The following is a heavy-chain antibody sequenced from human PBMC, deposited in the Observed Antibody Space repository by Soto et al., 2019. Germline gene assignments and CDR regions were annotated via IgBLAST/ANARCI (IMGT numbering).Heavy chain of an antibody. J-gene: IGHJ4*02. CDR3: AKIPTGSGSSKFDY. D-gene: IGHD3-10*01. V-gene: IGHV3-23*01. Sequence: LRLSCAASGFTFRTYAMNWVRQAPGKGLEWISAISGSGSFTHYADSVRGRFTISRDNSQNQLYLQMNNLRGDDTAMYYCAKIPTGSGSSKFDYWGQGIQVTVSS. CDR2: ISGSGSFT. CDR1: GFTFRTYA.